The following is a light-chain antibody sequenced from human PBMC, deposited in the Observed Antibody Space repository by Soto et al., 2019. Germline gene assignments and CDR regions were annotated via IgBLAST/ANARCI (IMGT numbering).Light chain of an antibody. Sequence: DIQMTQSPSSLSASVGDRVTITCRSSQSIYTSLNWFQQKPGKAPKLLIYEASRLQSGVPSRFSGSGSGTDFTLSISTLQPEDFATYYCQQSYSTPRTFGGGTKVDIK. J-gene: IGKJ4*01. V-gene: IGKV1-39*01. CDR2: EAS. CDR3: QQSYSTPRT. CDR1: QSIYTS.